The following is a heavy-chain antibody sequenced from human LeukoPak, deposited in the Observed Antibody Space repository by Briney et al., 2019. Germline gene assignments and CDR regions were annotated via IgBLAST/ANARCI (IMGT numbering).Heavy chain of an antibody. CDR3: ALPGYSSSWNNF. D-gene: IGHD2-2*01. CDR1: RGSINSHY. J-gene: IGHJ4*02. CDR2: IYYSGTT. Sequence: PSETLSLTCTVSRGSINSHYWSWMRQPPGKGPEWIGYIYYSGTTSYNPSLKSRVTISADTSKNQFSLNLTSVITADTGVYYCALPGYSSSWNNFWGQGTLVTVSS. V-gene: IGHV4-59*11.